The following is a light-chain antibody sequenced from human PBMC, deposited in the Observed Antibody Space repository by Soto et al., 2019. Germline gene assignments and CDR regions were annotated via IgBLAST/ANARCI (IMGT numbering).Light chain of an antibody. Sequence: EIVMTQSPATLSVSPGERATLSCRASQSISSNLAWYQQKPGQAPRLLIYGTSTRATGIPARFSGRGSGTAFTLTISSLQSEDCAVYYCQQCNDWPHTLGQGTKLEIK. CDR2: GTS. CDR3: QQCNDWPHT. V-gene: IGKV3-15*01. CDR1: QSISSN. J-gene: IGKJ2*01.